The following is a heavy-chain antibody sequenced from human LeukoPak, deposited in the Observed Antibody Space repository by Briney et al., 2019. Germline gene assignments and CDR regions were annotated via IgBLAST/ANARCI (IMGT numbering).Heavy chain of an antibody. CDR1: GGSVSSGSYY. D-gene: IGHD4-17*01. V-gene: IGHV4-61*01. Sequence: ASETLSLTCTVSGGSVSSGSYYWSWIRQPPGKGLEWIGYIYYSGSTNYNPSLKSRVTISVDTSKNQFSLKLSSVTAADTAVYYCARASTTVTTSSYYYGMDVWGQGTTVTVSS. CDR2: IYYSGST. CDR3: ARASTTVTTSSYYYGMDV. J-gene: IGHJ6*02.